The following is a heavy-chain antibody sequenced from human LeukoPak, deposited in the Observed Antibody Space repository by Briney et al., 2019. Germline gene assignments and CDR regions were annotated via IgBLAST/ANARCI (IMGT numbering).Heavy chain of an antibody. Sequence: SETLSLTCAVYGGSFSGYYWSWIRQPPGKGLEWIGEINHSGSTNYNPSLKSRVTISVDTSKNQFSLKLSSVTAADTAVYYCARGRRIVVVPAANRLFDYWGQGTLVTVSS. J-gene: IGHJ4*02. CDR3: ARGRRIVVVPAANRLFDY. D-gene: IGHD2-2*01. V-gene: IGHV4-34*01. CDR1: GGSFSGYY. CDR2: INHSGST.